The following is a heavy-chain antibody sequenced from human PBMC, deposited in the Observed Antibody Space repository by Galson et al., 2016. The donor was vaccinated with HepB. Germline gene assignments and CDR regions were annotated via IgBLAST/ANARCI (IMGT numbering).Heavy chain of an antibody. CDR1: GFTFSTFS. CDR2: ISSSGTDI. V-gene: IGHV3-21*01. J-gene: IGHJ4*02. D-gene: IGHD3-9*01. CDR3: ARDIYDDILTDYPAYFDY. Sequence: SLRLSCAASGFTFSTFSMNWVRQAPGKGLERVSSISSSGTDIYYADSAKGRFTISRDNAKNPPYLQMNSLRAEDTAVYYCARDIYDDILTDYPAYFDYWGQGTLVTVSS.